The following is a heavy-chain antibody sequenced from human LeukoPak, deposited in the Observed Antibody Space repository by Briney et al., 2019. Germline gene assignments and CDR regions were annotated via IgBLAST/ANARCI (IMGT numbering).Heavy chain of an antibody. Sequence: GGSLRLSCTASGFTFGDYAMSWFRQAPGKGLEWVGFIRNKAYGETTENAASVKGRFSISRDDSKSIAYLQMNSLKTEDTAVYYCTRGYRLITIFGVVIPDVWGKGTTVTVSS. CDR1: GFTFGDYA. D-gene: IGHD3-3*01. V-gene: IGHV3-49*03. CDR3: TRGYRLITIFGVVIPDV. CDR2: IRNKAYGETT. J-gene: IGHJ6*04.